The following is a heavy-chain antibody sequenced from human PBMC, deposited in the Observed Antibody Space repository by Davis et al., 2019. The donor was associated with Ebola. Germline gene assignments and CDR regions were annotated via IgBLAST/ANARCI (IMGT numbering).Heavy chain of an antibody. CDR1: GFTFSSYS. V-gene: IGHV3-21*04. CDR2: ISSSSSYI. Sequence: GGSLRLSCAASGFTFSSYSMNWVRQAPGKGLEWVSSISSSSSYIYYADSVKGRFTISRDNAKNSLYLQMNSLRAEDTAVYYCARDHSYCSGGTCYPNWFDPWGQGTLVTVSS. J-gene: IGHJ5*02. D-gene: IGHD2-15*01. CDR3: ARDHSYCSGGTCYPNWFDP.